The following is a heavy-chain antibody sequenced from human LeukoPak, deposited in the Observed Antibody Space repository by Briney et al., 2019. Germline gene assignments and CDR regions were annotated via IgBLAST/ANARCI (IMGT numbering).Heavy chain of an antibody. Sequence: ASVKVSCTASGYTFASYGATWVRQAPGQGPEWMAWISVYSGNTEYAQKFQDRVTLTADTSTSTVYMELRSLRSDDTAVYYCARDGWSLGPWGQGTLVTVSS. CDR3: ARDGWSLGP. CDR2: ISVYSGNT. J-gene: IGHJ5*02. D-gene: IGHD2-8*01. V-gene: IGHV1-18*01. CDR1: GYTFASYG.